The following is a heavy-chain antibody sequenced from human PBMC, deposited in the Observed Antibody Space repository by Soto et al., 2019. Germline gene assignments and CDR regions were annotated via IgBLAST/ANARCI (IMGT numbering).Heavy chain of an antibody. Sequence: EVQLVESGGGLVKPGGSLRLSCAGSEFPFSDYTMTWVRQAPGKGLEWVSSISRRSVYIYYADSVKGRFTISRDNAKNSLSLLMNSLKAEDTAVYYCARDRRTKGYCSSSSCYASDSWGQGTLVTASS. J-gene: IGHJ4*02. CDR1: EFPFSDYT. CDR3: ARDRRTKGYCSSSSCYASDS. D-gene: IGHD2-2*01. CDR2: ISRRSVYI. V-gene: IGHV3-21*02.